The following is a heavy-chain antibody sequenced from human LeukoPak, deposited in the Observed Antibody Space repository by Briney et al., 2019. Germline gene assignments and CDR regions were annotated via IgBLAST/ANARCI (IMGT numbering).Heavy chain of an antibody. D-gene: IGHD2-15*01. CDR3: ARSQVVVASYYFDY. J-gene: IGHJ4*02. CDR1: GFTISSYW. V-gene: IGHV3-7*03. CDR2: IKQDGSEK. Sequence: GGSLRLSCAASGFTISSYWMSWVRQAPGKGLEWVANIKQDGSEKYYVDSVKGRFTIPRDNAKNSLYLQMNSLRAEDTAVYYCARSQVVVASYYFDYWGQGTLVTVSS.